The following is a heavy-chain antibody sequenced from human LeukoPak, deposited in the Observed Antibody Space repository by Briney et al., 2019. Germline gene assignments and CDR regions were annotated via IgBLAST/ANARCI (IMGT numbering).Heavy chain of an antibody. CDR3: ARTTVVTTRPFDY. CDR2: IYHSGST. Sequence: SETLSLTCTVSGYSISSGYHWGWIRQPPGKGLEWIGSIYHSGSTYYNPSLKSRVTISVDTSKNQFSLKLSSVTAADTAVYYCARTTVVTTRPFDYWGQGTLVTVSS. V-gene: IGHV4-38-2*02. CDR1: GYSISSGYH. D-gene: IGHD4-23*01. J-gene: IGHJ4*02.